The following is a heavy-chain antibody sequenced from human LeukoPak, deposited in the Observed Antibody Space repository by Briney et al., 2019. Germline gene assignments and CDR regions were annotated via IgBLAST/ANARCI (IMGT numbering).Heavy chain of an antibody. CDR2: FDPEDGET. Sequence: ASVKVSCKVSGYTLTELSMHWVRQAPGKGLEWMGSFDPEDGETIYAQKFQGRVTMTEDTSTDTAYMELSSLRSEDTAVYYCAAASSQLISYSGYAPFDYWGQGTLVTVSS. J-gene: IGHJ4*02. CDR3: AAASSQLISYSGYAPFDY. CDR1: GYTLTELS. V-gene: IGHV1-24*01. D-gene: IGHD5-12*01.